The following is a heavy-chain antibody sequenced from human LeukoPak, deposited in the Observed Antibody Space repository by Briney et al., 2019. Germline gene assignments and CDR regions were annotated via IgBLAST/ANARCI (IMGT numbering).Heavy chain of an antibody. Sequence: GGSLRLSCAASGFTFNNYWMHWVRHAPGKGLVWVSRINSDGTSTSYADSVKGRFTISRDNAKNTLYLQMNSLRAEDTAVYYCARARSGAFDYWGQGTLVTVSS. CDR1: GFTFNNYW. CDR3: ARARSGAFDY. J-gene: IGHJ4*02. CDR2: INSDGTST. D-gene: IGHD1-26*01. V-gene: IGHV3-74*01.